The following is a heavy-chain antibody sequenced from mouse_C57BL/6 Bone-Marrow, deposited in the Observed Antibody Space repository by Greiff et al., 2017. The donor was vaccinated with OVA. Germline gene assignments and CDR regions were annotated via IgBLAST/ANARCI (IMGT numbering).Heavy chain of an antibody. CDR2: INPGSGGT. Sequence: QVQLQQSGAELVRPGTSVKVSCKASGYAFTNYLIEWVKQRPGQGLEWIGVINPGSGGTNYNEKFKGKATLTADKSSSTSYMQLSCLTSEYSAVYFCAREAIYYYGSSYWYFDVWGTGTTVTVSS. J-gene: IGHJ1*03. D-gene: IGHD1-1*01. CDR3: AREAIYYYGSSYWYFDV. CDR1: GYAFTNYL. V-gene: IGHV1-54*01.